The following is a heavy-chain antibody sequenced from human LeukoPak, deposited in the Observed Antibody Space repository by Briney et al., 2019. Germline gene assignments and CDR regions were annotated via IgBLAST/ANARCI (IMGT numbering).Heavy chain of an antibody. CDR2: INTDGSYT. D-gene: IGHD4-17*01. Sequence: GGSLRLSCAASGFTFSRYWMHWVRQAPGKGLVWVSRINTDGSYTTYADSVKGRFTISRDNAKNTLYLQMNSLRAEDTAVYYCARGHYGDHGNYGLDVWGQGTTLTVSS. J-gene: IGHJ6*02. CDR3: ARGHYGDHGNYGLDV. V-gene: IGHV3-74*03. CDR1: GFTFSRYW.